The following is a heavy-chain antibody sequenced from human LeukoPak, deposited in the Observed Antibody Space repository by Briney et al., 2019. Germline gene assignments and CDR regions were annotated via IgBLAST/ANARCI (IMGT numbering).Heavy chain of an antibody. CDR3: ARYGRISGWYYFDY. CDR1: GFTFDDYA. J-gene: IGHJ4*02. D-gene: IGHD6-19*01. Sequence: GRSLRLSCAASGFTFDDYAMHWVRQAPGKGLEWVSGISWNSGSIAYADSVKGRFTISRDNAKNSLYLQMNSLRAEDTALYYCARYGRISGWYYFDYWGQGTLVTVSS. CDR2: ISWNSGSI. V-gene: IGHV3-9*01.